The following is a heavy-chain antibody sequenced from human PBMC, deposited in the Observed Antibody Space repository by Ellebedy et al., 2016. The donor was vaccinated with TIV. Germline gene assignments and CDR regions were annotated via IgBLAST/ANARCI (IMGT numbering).Heavy chain of an antibody. J-gene: IGHJ4*02. CDR1: GFIFSTYG. CDR3: ARDRHVDRGDCLDY. V-gene: IGHV3-33*01. Sequence: PGGSLRLSCEASGFIFSTYGMHWVRQAPGKGVEWVAFIWYDGGNKYYADSVKGRFTISRDNSKNTLSLQMNNLSAEETAVYYCARDRHVDRGDCLDYWGQGTLVTVSS. D-gene: IGHD2-21*02. CDR2: IWYDGGNK.